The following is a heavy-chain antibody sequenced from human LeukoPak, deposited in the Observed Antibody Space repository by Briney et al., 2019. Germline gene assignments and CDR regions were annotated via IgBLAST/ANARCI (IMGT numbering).Heavy chain of an antibody. CDR2: INPTGGST. CDR1: GYAFTSYY. Sequence: ASVKVSCKASGYAFTSYYMHWVRQAPGQGLEWMGIINPTGGSTSYAQKFQGRVTMTRDMSTSTVYVELSSLRSEDTAVYYCARAVTPYYDSSGYYGDTLGYWGQGTLVTVSS. CDR3: ARAVTPYYDSSGYYGDTLGY. D-gene: IGHD3-22*01. V-gene: IGHV1-46*01. J-gene: IGHJ4*02.